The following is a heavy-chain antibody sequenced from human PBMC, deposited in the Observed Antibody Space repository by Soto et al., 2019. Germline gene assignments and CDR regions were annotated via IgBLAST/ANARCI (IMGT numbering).Heavy chain of an antibody. J-gene: IGHJ3*02. Sequence: QLHLVQSGAVVKKPGASVTVSCSASGYPVTAYYMHWVRQAPGRGLEWMGGINPATGAAKYTQTFQGRVTMTRDTATSTVFMGLSGLTSEDTDVFYCARGGGVGVAGSAAFDMWGQGTLVTVSS. CDR2: INPATGAA. CDR1: GYPVTAYY. D-gene: IGHD3-3*01. V-gene: IGHV1-2*02. CDR3: ARGGGVGVAGSAAFDM.